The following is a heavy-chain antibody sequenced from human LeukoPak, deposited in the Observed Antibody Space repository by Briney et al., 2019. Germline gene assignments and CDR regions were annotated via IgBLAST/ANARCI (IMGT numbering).Heavy chain of an antibody. CDR1: GFTVSSNY. Sequence: PGGSLRLSCAASGFTVSSNYMSWVRQAPGKGLEWVSVIYSGGSTYYADSVKGRFTISRDNAKNSLYLQMNSLRAEDTAVYYCARGGDYDYVWGSYRPNWFDPWGQGTLVTVSS. CDR2: IYSGGST. CDR3: ARGGDYDYVWGSYRPNWFDP. D-gene: IGHD3-16*02. J-gene: IGHJ5*02. V-gene: IGHV3-53*01.